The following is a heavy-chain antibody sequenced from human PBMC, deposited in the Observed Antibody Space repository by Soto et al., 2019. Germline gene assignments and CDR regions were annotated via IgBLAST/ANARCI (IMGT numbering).Heavy chain of an antibody. Sequence: QVQLVQSGAEVKKPGASVKVACKTSGYTFTSYYVHWVRQAPGQGLEWMGMINPTGGSTTYAQKFQGRVTSTRDTSKSTVSMELSSLRSEDTAVYYCTSKPLVVAAAFDYWGQGTLFTVSS. CDR2: INPTGGST. CDR3: TSKPLVVAAAFDY. D-gene: IGHD2-15*01. V-gene: IGHV1-46*03. J-gene: IGHJ4*02. CDR1: GYTFTSYY.